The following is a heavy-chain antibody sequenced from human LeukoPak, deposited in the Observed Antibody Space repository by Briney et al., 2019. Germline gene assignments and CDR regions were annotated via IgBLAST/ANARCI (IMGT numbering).Heavy chain of an antibody. Sequence: PGGSLRLSCAASGFTFSNAWMSWVRQATGKGLEWVGRIKSKTDGGTTDYAAPVKGRFTISRDDSTNTLYLQMNSPKTEDTAVYYCTTDGVVDINAFDIWGQGTRVTVSS. CDR3: TTDGVVDINAFDI. V-gene: IGHV3-15*01. CDR1: GFTFSNAW. CDR2: IKSKTDGGTT. J-gene: IGHJ3*02. D-gene: IGHD3-22*01.